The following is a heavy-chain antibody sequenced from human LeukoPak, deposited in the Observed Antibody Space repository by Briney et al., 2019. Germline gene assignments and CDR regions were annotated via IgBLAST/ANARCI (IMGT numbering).Heavy chain of an antibody. Sequence: GGSLRLSCAASGFTVSDYSMSWVRQAPGKGLEWVAVISYDGSNKYYADSVKGRFTISRDNSKNTLYLQMNSLRAEDTAVYYCARVRRWLQPNDAFDIWGQGTMVTVSS. J-gene: IGHJ3*02. CDR2: ISYDGSNK. CDR1: GFTVSDYS. D-gene: IGHD5-24*01. V-gene: IGHV3-30*04. CDR3: ARVRRWLQPNDAFDI.